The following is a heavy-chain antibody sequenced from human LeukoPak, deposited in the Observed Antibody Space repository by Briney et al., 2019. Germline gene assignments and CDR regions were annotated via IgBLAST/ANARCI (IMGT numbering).Heavy chain of an antibody. CDR1: GYTFTSYG. CDR3: ARGPYDYVWGSYPKNDY. D-gene: IGHD3-16*02. Sequence: ASVKVSCKASGYTFTSYGISWVRQAPGQGLEWMGWISAYNGNTNYAQKLQGRVTMTTDTSTSTAYMELRSLRSDDTAVYYRARGPYDYVWGSYPKNDYWGQGTLVTVSS. J-gene: IGHJ4*02. V-gene: IGHV1-18*01. CDR2: ISAYNGNT.